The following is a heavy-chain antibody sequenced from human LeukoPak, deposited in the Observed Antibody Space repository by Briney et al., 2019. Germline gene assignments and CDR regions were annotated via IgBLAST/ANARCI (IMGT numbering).Heavy chain of an antibody. CDR3: ARESRIAVAGSYYFDY. V-gene: IGHV3-21*04. CDR2: ISSSSSYI. D-gene: IGHD6-19*01. J-gene: IGHJ4*02. CDR1: GFTFSSYS. Sequence: PGGSLRLSCAASGFTFSSYSMNWVRQAPGKGLEWVSSISSSSSYIYYADSVKGRFTISRDNSKNTLYLQMNSLRAEDTAVYYCARESRIAVAGSYYFDYWGQGTLVTVSS.